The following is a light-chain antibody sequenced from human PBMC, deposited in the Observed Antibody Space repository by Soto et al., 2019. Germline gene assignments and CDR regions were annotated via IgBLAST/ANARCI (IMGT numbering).Light chain of an antibody. CDR2: SNN. CDR3: AAWDDSLNGNPNYV. CDR1: SSNIGSNT. Sequence: QSVLTQPPSASGTPGQRVTISCSGSSSNIGSNTVNWYQQLPGTAPKLLIYSNNQQPSGVPDRFSGSKSGTSASLAISGLQSEDEADYYCAAWDDSLNGNPNYVFGTGPKVTVL. V-gene: IGLV1-44*01. J-gene: IGLJ1*01.